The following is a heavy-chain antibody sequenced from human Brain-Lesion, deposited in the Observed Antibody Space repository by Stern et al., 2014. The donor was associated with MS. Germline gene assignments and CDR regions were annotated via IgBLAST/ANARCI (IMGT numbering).Heavy chain of an antibody. Sequence: VQLVESGAEVKKPGASVKVSCKTSGYIFTGYYIHWVRPAPGQGLEWMAWINPNTGGTKDAQKFQGRVTMSRDTSISTAYVELSSLTSDDTAVYYCARDQRGITIFGVVTDYYYLGMDVWGQGTTVTVSS. D-gene: IGHD3-3*01. CDR1: GYIFTGYY. V-gene: IGHV1-2*02. CDR3: ARDQRGITIFGVVTDYYYLGMDV. J-gene: IGHJ6*02. CDR2: INPNTGGT.